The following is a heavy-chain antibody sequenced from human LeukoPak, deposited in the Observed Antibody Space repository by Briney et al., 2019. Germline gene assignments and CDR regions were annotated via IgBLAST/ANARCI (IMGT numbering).Heavy chain of an antibody. CDR1: GGSISSGDYY. CDR3: ARDSSGWLFDY. D-gene: IGHD6-19*01. J-gene: IGHJ4*02. Sequence: SETLSLTCTVSGGSISSGDYYWSWIRQPPGKGLEWIGYIYYSGSTNYNPSLKSRVTMSVDTSKNQFSLKLGSVTAADTAVYYCARDSSGWLFDYWGQGTLVTVSS. V-gene: IGHV4-61*08. CDR2: IYYSGST.